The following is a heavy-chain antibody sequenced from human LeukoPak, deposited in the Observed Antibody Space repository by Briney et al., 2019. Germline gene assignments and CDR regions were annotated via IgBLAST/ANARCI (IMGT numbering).Heavy chain of an antibody. D-gene: IGHD3-16*01. CDR1: GFTFTTYW. J-gene: IGHJ4*02. CDR3: ARTSPTSHFDF. CDR2: INGDGSNS. Sequence: GGSLRLSCVAPGFTFTTYWMHWVRQAPGKGLVWVSRINGDGSNSNYADSVKGRFTISRDNARNTLYLQMNGLRAEDTAPYYCARTSPTSHFDFWGQGTLVTVSS. V-gene: IGHV3-74*01.